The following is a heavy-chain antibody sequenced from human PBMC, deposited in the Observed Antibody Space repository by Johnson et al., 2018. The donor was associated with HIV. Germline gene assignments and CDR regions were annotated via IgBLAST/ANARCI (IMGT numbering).Heavy chain of an antibody. CDR1: GFTFSSSA. CDR2: VTGTGGDT. CDR3: ARRSGYAFDI. D-gene: IGHD5-24*01. J-gene: IGHJ3*02. V-gene: IGHV3-23*04. Sequence: VQLVESGGGLVQPGGSLRLSCAASGFTFSSSAMSWVRQAPGKGLEWVSGVTGTGGDTYYAESVKGRFTISRDNSKNTLYLQMNKLRAGDTAVYYCARRSGYAFDIWGQGTMVTVSS.